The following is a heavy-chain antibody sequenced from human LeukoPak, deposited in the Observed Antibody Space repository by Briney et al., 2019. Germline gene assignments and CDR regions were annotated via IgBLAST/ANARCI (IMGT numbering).Heavy chain of an antibody. CDR3: ALHRTTSPYVWGSDDY. D-gene: IGHD3-16*01. V-gene: IGHV1-8*01. Sequence: GASVKVSCKASGYTFTSYDINWVRQATGQGLEWMGWMNPNSGNTGYAQKFQGRVTMTRNTSISTAYMELSSLRSEDTAVYYCALHRTTSPYVWGSDDYWGQGTLVTVSS. CDR1: GYTFTSYD. J-gene: IGHJ4*02. CDR2: MNPNSGNT.